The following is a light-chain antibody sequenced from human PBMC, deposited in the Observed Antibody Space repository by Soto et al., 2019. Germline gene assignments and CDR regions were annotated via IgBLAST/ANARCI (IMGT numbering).Light chain of an antibody. J-gene: IGLJ3*02. CDR3: AAWDDRLSIWV. Sequence: QSVLTQPPSASATPGRRIIISCSGSNSNIGRNYVYWYQRLPGTAPRLLIYANNRRPSGVPDRASGSKSGTSASLAISGLRSEDEADYYCAAWDDRLSIWVFGGGTKLTVL. CDR1: NSNIGRNY. V-gene: IGLV1-47*01. CDR2: ANN.